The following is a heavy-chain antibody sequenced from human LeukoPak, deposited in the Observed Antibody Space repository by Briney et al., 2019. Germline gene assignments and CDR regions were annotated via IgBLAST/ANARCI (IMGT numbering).Heavy chain of an antibody. D-gene: IGHD6-13*01. CDR1: GFTFGDYG. CDR3: ARDLYSRSWYFVSPGGY. J-gene: IGHJ4*02. V-gene: IGHV3-20*04. CDR2: INWNGGST. Sequence: GGSLRLSCAASGFTFGDYGMSWVRQAPGKGLEWVSGINWNGGSTGYADSVKGRFTISRDNATNSLFLQMNSLRAEDTALYYCARDLYSRSWYFVSPGGYWGQGTLVTVSS.